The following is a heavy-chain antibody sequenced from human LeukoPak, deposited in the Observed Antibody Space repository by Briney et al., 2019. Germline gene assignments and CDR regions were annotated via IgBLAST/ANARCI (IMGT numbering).Heavy chain of an antibody. Sequence: GGSLRLSCAASGYTFSSAWMQWVRQAPGKGLMWASRIKTDGSTDYADSVKGRFTISRDNAKNTLYLQMNSLRVDDTAVYYCARDWYHSFDYWGQGILVTVSS. V-gene: IGHV3-74*01. CDR1: GYTFSSAW. D-gene: IGHD1-14*01. J-gene: IGHJ4*02. CDR2: IKTDGST. CDR3: ARDWYHSFDY.